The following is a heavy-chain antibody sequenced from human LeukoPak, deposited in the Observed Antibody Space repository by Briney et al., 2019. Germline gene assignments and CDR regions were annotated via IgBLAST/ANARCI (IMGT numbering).Heavy chain of an antibody. CDR3: AKDPHYYDFWSGYLDY. CDR2: IRGSGDTS. J-gene: IGHJ4*02. D-gene: IGHD3-3*01. Sequence: GGSLRLSCAASGFTFNSYAMSWVRQAPGKGLEWVSSIRGSGDTSYYADSVKGRFTVSRDNSKNTLYLQMNSLRAEDTAVYYCAKDPHYYDFWSGYLDYWGQGTLVTVSS. V-gene: IGHV3-23*01. CDR1: GFTFNSYA.